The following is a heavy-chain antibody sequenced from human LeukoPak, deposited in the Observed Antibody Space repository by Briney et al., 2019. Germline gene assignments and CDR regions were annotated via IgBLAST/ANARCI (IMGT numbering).Heavy chain of an antibody. CDR1: GFTFSSYW. Sequence: GESLRLSCAASGFTFSSYWMSWVRQAPGKGLEWVANIKQDGSEKYYVDSAEGRFTISRDNAKNSLYLQMNSLRAEDTAVYYCATSRTFDYWGQGTLVTVSS. CDR3: ATSRTFDY. J-gene: IGHJ4*02. CDR2: IKQDGSEK. V-gene: IGHV3-7*01.